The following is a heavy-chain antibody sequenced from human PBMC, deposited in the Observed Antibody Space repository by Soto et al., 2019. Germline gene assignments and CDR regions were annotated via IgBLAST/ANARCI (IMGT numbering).Heavy chain of an antibody. CDR1: GGSFSGYY. CDR2: INHSGST. D-gene: IGHD5-12*01. V-gene: IGHV4-34*01. CDR3: ARDPKLGWLRRCFDY. Sequence: SETLSLTCAVYGGSFSGYYWSWIRQPPGKGLEWIGEINHSGSTNYNPSLKSRVTISVDTSKNQFSLKLSSVTAADTAVYYCARDPKLGWLRRCFDYWGQGTLVT. J-gene: IGHJ4*02.